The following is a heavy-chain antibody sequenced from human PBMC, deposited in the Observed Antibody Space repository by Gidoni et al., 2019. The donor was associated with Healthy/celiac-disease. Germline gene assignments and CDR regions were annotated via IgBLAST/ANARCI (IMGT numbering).Heavy chain of an antibody. D-gene: IGHD3-16*01. Sequence: EVQLVESGGGLIQPGGSLRLSCAASGFTVSSNYMSWVRQAPGKGLEWVSVIYSGGSTYYAYSVKGRFTISRDNSKNTLYLQMNSLRAEDTAVYYCARVFTADAFDIWGQGTMVTVSS. J-gene: IGHJ3*02. CDR3: ARVFTADAFDI. CDR1: GFTVSSNY. CDR2: IYSGGST. V-gene: IGHV3-53*01.